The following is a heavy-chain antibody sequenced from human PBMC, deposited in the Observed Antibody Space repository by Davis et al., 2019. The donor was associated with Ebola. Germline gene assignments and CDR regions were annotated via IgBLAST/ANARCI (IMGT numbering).Heavy chain of an antibody. J-gene: IGHJ5*02. CDR3: ARVVPSGSYLVVRGWFDP. Sequence: MPSETLSLTCTVSGGSISSSSYYWGWIRQPPGKGLEWIANIYSRGSTYYNASLKSRVTISVDTSKNQFSLKLSSVTAADTAVYYCARVVPSGSYLVVRGWFDPWGQGTLVTVSS. CDR2: IYSRGST. CDR1: GGSISSSSYY. V-gene: IGHV4-39*01. D-gene: IGHD1-26*01.